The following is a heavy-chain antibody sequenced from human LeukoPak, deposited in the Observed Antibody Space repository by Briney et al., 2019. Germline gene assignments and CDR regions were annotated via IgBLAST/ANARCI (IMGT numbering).Heavy chain of an antibody. Sequence: GGSLRLSCAASGFTFSSYSMNWVRQAPGKGLEWVSYISSSSSTIYYADSVKGRFTISRDNAKNSLYLQMNSLRAEDTAVYYCARELYYDILTGYMDVWGKGTTVTISS. CDR1: GFTFSSYS. J-gene: IGHJ6*03. D-gene: IGHD3-9*01. V-gene: IGHV3-48*04. CDR3: ARELYYDILTGYMDV. CDR2: ISSSSSTI.